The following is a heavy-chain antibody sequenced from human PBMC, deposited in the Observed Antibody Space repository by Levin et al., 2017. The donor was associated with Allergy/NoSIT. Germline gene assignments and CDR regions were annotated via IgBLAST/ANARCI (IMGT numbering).Heavy chain of an antibody. D-gene: IGHD3-22*01. CDR3: ARDEFAYYYDSSGPSDY. J-gene: IGHJ4*02. CDR1: GFTFSSYG. Sequence: GGSLRLSCAASGFTFSSYGMHWVRQAPGKGLEWVAVIWYDGSNKYYADSVKGRFTISRDNSKNTLYLQMNSLRAEDTAVYYCARDEFAYYYDSSGPSDYWGQGTLVTVSS. CDR2: IWYDGSNK. V-gene: IGHV3-33*01.